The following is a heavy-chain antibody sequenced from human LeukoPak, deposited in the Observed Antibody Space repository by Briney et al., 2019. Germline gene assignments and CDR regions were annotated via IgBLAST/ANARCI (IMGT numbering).Heavy chain of an antibody. CDR1: GFTFSDYW. J-gene: IGHJ4*02. CDR3: ARVTAWGYFDY. CDR2: IEQDGSDI. D-gene: IGHD1-26*01. Sequence: GGSRRLSCAASGFTFSDYWMTWFRQAPGKGPERVASIEQDGSDIQYVDFVKGRFTISRDNGRNSVYLQMNSLRVEDTAVYYCARVTAWGYFDYWGQGTLVSVSS. V-gene: IGHV3-7*01.